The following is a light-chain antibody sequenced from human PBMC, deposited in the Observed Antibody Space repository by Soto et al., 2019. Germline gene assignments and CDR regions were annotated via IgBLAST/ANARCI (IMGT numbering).Light chain of an antibody. Sequence: QSVLTQPPSASGTPGQRVTISCSGSTPNIGRHGVNWYQQFPGKAPKLLIYNNDQRPSGVPDRFSGSKSGTSAPLAISGLQSEDEAHYYCAVWDDTLDAWVFGGGTKVTVL. V-gene: IGLV1-44*01. CDR3: AVWDDTLDAWV. CDR2: NND. CDR1: TPNIGRHG. J-gene: IGLJ3*02.